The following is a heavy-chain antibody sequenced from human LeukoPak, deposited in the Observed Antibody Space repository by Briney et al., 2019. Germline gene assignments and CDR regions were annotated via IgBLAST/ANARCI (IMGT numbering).Heavy chain of an antibody. J-gene: IGHJ6*04. Sequence: GTSVKVSCKASGFTFTSSALQWVRQGRGQRLEWIGWIVVGSGNTNYAQKFQERVTITRDMSTSTAYMELSSLRSEDTAVYYCAADYDYYGSGSYYGNYYYGMDVWGKGTTVTVSS. CDR3: AADYDYYGSGSYYGNYYYGMDV. V-gene: IGHV1-58*01. CDR2: IVVGSGNT. CDR1: GFTFTSSA. D-gene: IGHD3-10*01.